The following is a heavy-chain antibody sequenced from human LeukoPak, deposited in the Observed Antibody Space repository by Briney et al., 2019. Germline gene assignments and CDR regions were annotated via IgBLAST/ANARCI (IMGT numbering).Heavy chain of an antibody. Sequence: ASQTLSLTCAVSGGSISSGGYSWSWIRQPPGKGPEWIGYIYHSGSTYYNPSLKSRVTISVDRSKNQFSLKLSSVTAADTAVYYCARSQMTGFDIWGQGTMVTVSS. D-gene: IGHD3-9*01. V-gene: IGHV4-30-2*01. CDR2: IYHSGST. CDR1: GGSISSGGYS. J-gene: IGHJ3*02. CDR3: ARSQMTGFDI.